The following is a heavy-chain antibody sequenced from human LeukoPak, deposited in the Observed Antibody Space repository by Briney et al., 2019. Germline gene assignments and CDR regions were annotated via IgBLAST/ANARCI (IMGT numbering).Heavy chain of an antibody. CDR2: ISYDGSNK. D-gene: IGHD5-24*01. Sequence: GRSLRLSCAASGFTFSTYGMHWVRQAPGKGLEWVAVISYDGSNKYYADSVKGRFTISRDNSKNTLYQQMNSLRAEDTAVYYCAKDRDGYNPDYWGQGTLVSVSS. CDR1: GFTFSTYG. V-gene: IGHV3-30*18. J-gene: IGHJ4*02. CDR3: AKDRDGYNPDY.